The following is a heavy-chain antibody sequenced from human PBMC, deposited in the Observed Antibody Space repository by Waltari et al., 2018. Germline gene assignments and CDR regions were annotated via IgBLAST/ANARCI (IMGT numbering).Heavy chain of an antibody. J-gene: IGHJ4*02. D-gene: IGHD3-9*01. CDR2: ISSGSSYI. CDR1: GFPFSSYT. V-gene: IGHV3-21*01. CDR3: AREWGVMVGTAGYYFDY. Sequence: EVQLVGSGGGLVKPGGSLRLSCAASGFPFSSYTVNWVRQAPGKGVEWVSSISSGSSYIFYADSVKGRFTISRDNAKNSLYLQMNSLRVEDTAVYYCAREWGVMVGTAGYYFDYWGQGSLVTVSS.